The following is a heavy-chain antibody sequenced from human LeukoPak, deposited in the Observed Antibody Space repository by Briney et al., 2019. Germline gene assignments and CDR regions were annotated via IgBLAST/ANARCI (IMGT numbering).Heavy chain of an antibody. CDR1: GFTFSSYG. J-gene: IGHJ3*02. CDR3: AKESGDHDAFDI. Sequence: GGTLRLSCAASGFTFSSYGMSWVRQAPGKGLEWVSAISGSGGSTYYADSVKGRFTISRDNSKNTLYLQMNSLRAEDTAVYYCAKESGDHDAFDIWGQGTMVTVSS. CDR2: ISGSGGST. V-gene: IGHV3-23*01. D-gene: IGHD4-17*01.